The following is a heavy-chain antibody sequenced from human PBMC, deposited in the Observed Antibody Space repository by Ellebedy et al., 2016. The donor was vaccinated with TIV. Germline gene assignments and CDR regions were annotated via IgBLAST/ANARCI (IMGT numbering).Heavy chain of an antibody. CDR3: ARVAYSSSWYLDY. CDR1: GGSFSGYY. D-gene: IGHD6-13*01. J-gene: IGHJ4*02. CDR2: INHNGSP. Sequence: MPSETLSLTCAVYGGSFSGYYWSWIRQPPGKGLEWIGEINHNGSPNYNPSLKSRVTISVDTSKNQFSLKLSSVTAADTAVYYCARVAYSSSWYLDYWGQGTLVTVSS. V-gene: IGHV4-34*01.